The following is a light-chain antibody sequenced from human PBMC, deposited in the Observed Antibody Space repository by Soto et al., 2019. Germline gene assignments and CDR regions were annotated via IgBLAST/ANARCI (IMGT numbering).Light chain of an antibody. CDR1: SSNIGSNT. CDR3: AAWDDSLNGRV. CDR2: SNN. V-gene: IGLV1-44*01. Sequence: QSVLTQPPSASGTPGQRVTISCSGSSSNIGSNTVNWYQQLPGTAPKLLIYSNNQRPSGVPDRFSGSKSGTSASLAISGLQAADEADYYCAAWDDSLNGRVFGTGTKLTVL. J-gene: IGLJ1*01.